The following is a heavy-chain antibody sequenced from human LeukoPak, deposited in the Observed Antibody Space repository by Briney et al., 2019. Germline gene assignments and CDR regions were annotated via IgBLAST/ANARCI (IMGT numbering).Heavy chain of an antibody. CDR2: IYHSGST. CDR1: GGSISSSNR. Sequence: PSETLSLTCAVSGGSISSSNRWSWVRQSPGKGLEWIGEIYHSGSTNYNPSLKSRVTISVDKSKNQFSLKLTSVTAADTAVYYCATDQVVGSTRYSWFDPWGQGTLVTVSS. J-gene: IGHJ5*02. V-gene: IGHV4-4*02. CDR3: ATDQVVGSTRYSWFDP. D-gene: IGHD1-26*01.